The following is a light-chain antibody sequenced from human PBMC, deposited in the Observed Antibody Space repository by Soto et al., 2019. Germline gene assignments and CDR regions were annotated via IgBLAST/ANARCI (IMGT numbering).Light chain of an antibody. Sequence: AIVTITCRASKSISRWLGCHQQKPGNAPRLLIYDASNLKRGVPSRFSGSGSGKEFTLTISSLQPDDFATYYCQQYNSYWTFGQGTKVDIK. V-gene: IGKV1-5*01. CDR2: DAS. J-gene: IGKJ1*01. CDR1: KSISRW. CDR3: QQYNSYWT.